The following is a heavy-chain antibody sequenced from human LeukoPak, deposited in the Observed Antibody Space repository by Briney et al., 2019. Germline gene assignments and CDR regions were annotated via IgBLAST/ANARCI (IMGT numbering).Heavy chain of an antibody. CDR1: GGTFSSYA. V-gene: IGHV1-18*01. CDR2: ISAYNGNT. D-gene: IGHD3-10*01. Sequence: ASVKVSCKASGGTFSSYAISWVRQAPGQGLEWMGWISAYNGNTNYAQKLQGRVTMTTDTSTSTAYMELRSLRSDDTAVYYCARGGYYGSGSYYPIPDYYYYYYYMDVWGKGTTVTISS. CDR3: ARGGYYGSGSYYPIPDYYYYYYYMDV. J-gene: IGHJ6*03.